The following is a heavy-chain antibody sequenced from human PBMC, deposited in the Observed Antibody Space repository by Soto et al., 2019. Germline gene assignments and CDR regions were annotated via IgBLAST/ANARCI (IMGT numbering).Heavy chain of an antibody. CDR3: ARGKRPYDYIWGSYRYTSYFDY. V-gene: IGHV4-34*01. D-gene: IGHD3-16*02. CDR1: GGSFSGYY. CDR2: INHSGSS. Sequence: SSETLSLTCAVYGGSFSGYYWSWIRQPPGKGLEWIGEINHSGSSNYNPSLKSRVTISVDTSKNQFSLKLSSVTAADTAVYYCARGKRPYDYIWGSYRYTSYFDYWGQGTLVTVSS. J-gene: IGHJ4*02.